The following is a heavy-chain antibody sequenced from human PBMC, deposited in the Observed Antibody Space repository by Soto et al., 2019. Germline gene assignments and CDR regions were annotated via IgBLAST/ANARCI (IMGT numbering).Heavy chain of an antibody. J-gene: IGHJ4*02. CDR1: GFTFSDGW. CDR2: IKSKISGGTA. D-gene: IGHD2-8*02. Sequence: DVQLVESGGGLVKPGGSLRLSCAASGFTFSDGWMNWVRQAPGKGLEWVGRIKSKISGGTADYVAPVIGRFTISRDDSKNTVYLQMNSLKIDDTAVYYCTTTGGHLHSDPFYYWGQGSLVTVSS. V-gene: IGHV3-15*07. CDR3: TTTGGHLHSDPFYY.